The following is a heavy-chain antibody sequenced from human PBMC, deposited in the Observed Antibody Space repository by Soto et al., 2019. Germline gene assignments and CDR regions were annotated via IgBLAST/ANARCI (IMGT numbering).Heavy chain of an antibody. J-gene: IGHJ6*03. Sequence: VQLVESGGGVVQPGRSLRLSCAASGFTFSTYGMHWVRQAPGKGLEWVAVIWFDGSNKSNADSVKGRFTISRDNSKNTLYLQMNSLRAEDTAVYYCARGAHIVVVDWYYYMDVWGKGTTVTVSS. D-gene: IGHD2-2*01. CDR1: GFTFSTYG. CDR3: ARGAHIVVVDWYYYMDV. CDR2: IWFDGSNK. V-gene: IGHV3-33*01.